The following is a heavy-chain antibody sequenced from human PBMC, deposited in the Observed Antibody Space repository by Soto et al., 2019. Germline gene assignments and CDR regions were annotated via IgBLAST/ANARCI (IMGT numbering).Heavy chain of an antibody. CDR3: AREGGSSGWYTY. CDR2: VYSGGGT. Sequence: SETLSLTCTVSGGSLRGYSWSWIRQSPGKGLEWIGYVYSGGGTNYNPSLKSRVTISVETSKNQFSLKLTSVTAADTAVYYCAREGGSSGWYTYWCQGTLVTVS. V-gene: IGHV4-59*01. CDR1: GGSLRGYS. J-gene: IGHJ4*02. D-gene: IGHD6-19*01.